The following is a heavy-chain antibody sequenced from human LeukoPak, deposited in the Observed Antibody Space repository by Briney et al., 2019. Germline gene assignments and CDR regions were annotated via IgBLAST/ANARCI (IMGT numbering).Heavy chain of an antibody. V-gene: IGHV1-18*01. CDR3: ATAGAFLATASFDY. Sequence: GASVTVSFKASGYTFTSYGISWVRQAPGQGLEWMGWISAYNGNTNYAQKLQGRVTMTTDTSTSTAYMELRSLRSDDTAVYYCATAGAFLATASFDYWGQGTLVTVSS. CDR1: GYTFTSYG. J-gene: IGHJ4*02. CDR2: ISAYNGNT. D-gene: IGHD2/OR15-2a*01.